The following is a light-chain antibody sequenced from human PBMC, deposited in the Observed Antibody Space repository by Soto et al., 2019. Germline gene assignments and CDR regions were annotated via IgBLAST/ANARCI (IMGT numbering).Light chain of an antibody. CDR3: QKDDSAPLT. CDR1: QGFSNS. CDR2: GAS. Sequence: DIQMTQSPSSLPASIGDRVTISCRASQGFSNSLAWYQQKPGKVPTLLIYGASILQSGVPSRFSGSGSGTEFTLTISCLQPEDVATYFCQKDDSAPLTFGGGTKVEIK. J-gene: IGKJ4*01. V-gene: IGKV1-27*01.